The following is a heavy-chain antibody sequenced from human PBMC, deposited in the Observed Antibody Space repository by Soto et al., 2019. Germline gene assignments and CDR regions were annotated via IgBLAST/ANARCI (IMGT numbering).Heavy chain of an antibody. V-gene: IGHV3-21*01. D-gene: IGHD3-3*01. CDR3: ARDLISDRITIFGVVIAPHPYYYGMDV. CDR2: ISSSSSYI. J-gene: IGHJ6*02. Sequence: GESLKISCAASGFTFSSYSMNWVRQAPGKGLEWVSSISSSSSYIYYADSVKGRFTISRDNAKNSLYLQMNSLRAEDTAVYYCARDLISDRITIFGVVIAPHPYYYGMDVWGQGTTVTVSS. CDR1: GFTFSSYS.